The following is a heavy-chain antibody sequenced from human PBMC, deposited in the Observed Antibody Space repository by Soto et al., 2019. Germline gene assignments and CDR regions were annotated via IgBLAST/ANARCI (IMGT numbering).Heavy chain of an antibody. CDR2: VSPNGQGI. CDR1: GFTLGRYG. V-gene: IGHV3-23*01. D-gene: IGHD3-10*01. CDR3: AKDRDYPRDYFHY. J-gene: IGHJ4*02. Sequence: GGSLRLSCAASGFTLGRYGMSWVRQAPGKGLEWVSAVSPNGQGIYYADSVRGRFTVSRDFSKNTVFLHMDSLRAEDTAVYYCAKDRDYPRDYFHYWGQGTLVTVSS.